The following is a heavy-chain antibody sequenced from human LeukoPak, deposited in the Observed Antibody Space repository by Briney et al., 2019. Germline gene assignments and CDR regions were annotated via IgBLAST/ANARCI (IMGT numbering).Heavy chain of an antibody. V-gene: IGHV3-21*06. D-gene: IGHD6-6*01. Sequence: GGSLRLSCAASGFTFSGYSMSWVRQAPGKWLEWVSSITSSSNYIYYADSVKGRFTISRDNVKNSLYLQMNSLRAEDTAVYYCAKDGTQYSSLSCFDYWGQGTLVTVSS. CDR3: AKDGTQYSSLSCFDY. CDR1: GFTFSGYS. J-gene: IGHJ4*02. CDR2: ITSSSNYI.